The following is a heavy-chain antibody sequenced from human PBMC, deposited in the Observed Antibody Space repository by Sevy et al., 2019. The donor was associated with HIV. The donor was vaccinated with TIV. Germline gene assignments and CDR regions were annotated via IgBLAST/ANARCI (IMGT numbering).Heavy chain of an antibody. Sequence: GGSLRLSCAASGFSFSRYAMKWVRQAPGKGLEWVSSISDSGGSTYYADSVKGRFTISRDNSKNTLYLQMNSLRAEDTAVYYCASEKEQLVLWPYYGMDVWGQGTTVTVSS. V-gene: IGHV3-23*01. D-gene: IGHD6-13*01. J-gene: IGHJ6*02. CDR3: ASEKEQLVLWPYYGMDV. CDR2: ISDSGGST. CDR1: GFSFSRYA.